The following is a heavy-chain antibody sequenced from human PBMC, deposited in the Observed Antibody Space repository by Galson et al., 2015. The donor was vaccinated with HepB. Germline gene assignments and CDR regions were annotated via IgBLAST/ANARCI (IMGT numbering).Heavy chain of an antibody. CDR3: ARAPSGISNPYYFDY. J-gene: IGHJ4*02. Sequence: QSGAEVKKPGESLTISCHGSGYSFSTYWIGWVRQMPGKGLEWMGIIYPGDFGIRYSPSFQGQVTISVDKSIRTAFLHWSSLMASDTAIYYCARAPSGISNPYYFDYWGQGTLVTVSS. D-gene: IGHD3-10*01. CDR1: GYSFSTYW. V-gene: IGHV5-51*03. CDR2: IYPGDFGI.